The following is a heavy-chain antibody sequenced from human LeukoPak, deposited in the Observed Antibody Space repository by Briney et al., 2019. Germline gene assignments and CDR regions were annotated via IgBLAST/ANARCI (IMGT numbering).Heavy chain of an antibody. J-gene: IGHJ4*02. CDR1: GFTFSSYS. Sequence: PGGSLRLSCAASGFTFSSYSMNWVRQAPGNGLEWVSSISSSSSYIYYADSVKGRFTISRDNAKNSLYLQMNSLRAEGTAVYYCASQYSSSWYSWGQGTLVTVSS. D-gene: IGHD6-13*01. CDR3: ASQYSSSWYS. V-gene: IGHV3-21*01. CDR2: ISSSSSYI.